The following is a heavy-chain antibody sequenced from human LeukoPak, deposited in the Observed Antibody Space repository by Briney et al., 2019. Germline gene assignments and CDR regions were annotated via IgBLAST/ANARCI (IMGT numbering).Heavy chain of an antibody. D-gene: IGHD3-10*01. CDR3: ARGAVRGGTNFDY. V-gene: IGHV6-1*01. CDR2: AYYRSKWYI. Sequence: SQTLSLTCAISGDSVSGSPAVWNWIRQSQSRGLEWLGRAYYRSKWYIDYAVSVKGRITITPDTSKNQFSLQLNSVTPEDTAVYYCARGAVRGGTNFDYWGQGTLVTVSS. CDR1: GDSVSGSPAV. J-gene: IGHJ4*02.